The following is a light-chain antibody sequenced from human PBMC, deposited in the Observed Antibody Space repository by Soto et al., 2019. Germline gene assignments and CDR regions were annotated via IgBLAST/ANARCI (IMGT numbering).Light chain of an antibody. Sequence: EVVLTQSPATLSLSPGEGATLSCRASLSVSNSLAWYQQKPGQAPRLLIYDASNRATGIPARFSGRGSGTDFTLTISSLEPEDFAVYYCQRRGNSFGQGTKLEIK. CDR1: LSVSNS. CDR3: QRRGNS. J-gene: IGKJ2*01. CDR2: DAS. V-gene: IGKV3-11*01.